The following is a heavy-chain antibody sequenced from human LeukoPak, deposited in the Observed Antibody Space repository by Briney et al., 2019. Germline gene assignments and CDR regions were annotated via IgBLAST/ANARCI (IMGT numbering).Heavy chain of an antibody. D-gene: IGHD3-9*01. V-gene: IGHV1-46*01. CDR3: ARSDSGDFDWLLPSYYYYGMDV. CDR2: INPSGGGT. CDR1: GCTFTSYY. Sequence: GASVKVSCRASGCTFTSYYMHWVRQAPGQGLEWMGIINPSGGGTSYAQKFQGRVTMTRDTSTSTVYMELSSLRSEDTAVYYCARSDSGDFDWLLPSYYYYGMDVWGQGTTVTVSS. J-gene: IGHJ6*02.